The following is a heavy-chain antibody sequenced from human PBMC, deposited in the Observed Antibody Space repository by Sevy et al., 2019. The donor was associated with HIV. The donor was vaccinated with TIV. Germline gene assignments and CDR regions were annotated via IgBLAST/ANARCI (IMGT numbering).Heavy chain of an antibody. CDR3: AKDIRGTYFNGELDD. CDR1: GFTFDSFA. Sequence: GGSLRLSCAASGFTFDSFAIHWVRQAPGKGLEWVAGVSSDGKEQSYADSVKGRFTISRDESRNTLYLQMSSLRTEDTAVYYCAKDIRGTYFNGELDDWGQGTMVTVSS. CDR2: VSSDGKEQ. V-gene: IGHV3-30*18. J-gene: IGHJ4*02. D-gene: IGHD3-10*01.